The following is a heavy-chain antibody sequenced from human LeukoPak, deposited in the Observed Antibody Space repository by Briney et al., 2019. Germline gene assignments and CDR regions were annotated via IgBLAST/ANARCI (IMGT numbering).Heavy chain of an antibody. CDR2: IRNDGTSK. D-gene: IGHD5-18*01. CDR3: AKAGYTYGSGWFDP. Sequence: GGSLRLSCAASGFSFSNDGMHWVRQAPGKGLEWVAFIRNDGTSKYYVDFVKGRFSISRDNSRNTLYLQINSLRDDDTAVYYCAKAGYTYGSGWFDPWGQGTLVIVSS. CDR1: GFSFSNDG. J-gene: IGHJ5*02. V-gene: IGHV3-30*02.